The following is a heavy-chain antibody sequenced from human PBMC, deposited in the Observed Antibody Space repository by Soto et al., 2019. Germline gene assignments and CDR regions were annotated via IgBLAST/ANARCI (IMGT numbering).Heavy chain of an antibody. J-gene: IGHJ3*02. Sequence: QAQLVQSVAEVKKPGASVNISCKASGYTFTNYGLIWVRQAPGHGLGWVGWISHYNGKTEYAHNLQGRVTMTRDKPTSTAHMELMSLRSADTAVYFSARDIYGGNCCDAFDIWGQGTMVTGSS. V-gene: IGHV1-18*01. D-gene: IGHD2-15*01. CDR1: GYTFTNYG. CDR3: ARDIYGGNCCDAFDI. CDR2: ISHYNGKT.